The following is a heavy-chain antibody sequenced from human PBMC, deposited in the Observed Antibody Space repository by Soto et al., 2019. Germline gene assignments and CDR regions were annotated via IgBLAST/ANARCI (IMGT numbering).Heavy chain of an antibody. D-gene: IGHD2-15*01. CDR3: ARDRGWSRSHYFDS. V-gene: IGHV3-33*01. J-gene: IGHJ4*02. CDR2: ISYDGRNK. Sequence: QVQSVESGGGVVQPGTSLRLSCAVSGFTFSNHGMHWVRQAPGKGLEWVAFISYDGRNKDYVDSLKGRFTISRDNFKETLFLQMNTLRADDTAVYYCARDRGWSRSHYFDSWGQGTLVTVSS. CDR1: GFTFSNHG.